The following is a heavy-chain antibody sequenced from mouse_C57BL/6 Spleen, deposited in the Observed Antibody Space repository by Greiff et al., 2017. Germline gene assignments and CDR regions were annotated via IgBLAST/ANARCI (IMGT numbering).Heavy chain of an antibody. V-gene: IGHV6-3*01. CDR1: GFTFSNYW. Sequence: EVMLVESGGGLVQPGGSMKLSCVASGFTFSNYWMNRVRQSPEKGLEWVAQIRLKSDNYATHYAESVKGRFTISRDDSKSSVYLQMNNLRAEDTGIYYCTAPNWDCDYWGQGTTLTVSS. CDR2: IRLKSDNYAT. CDR3: TAPNWDCDY. D-gene: IGHD4-1*01. J-gene: IGHJ2*01.